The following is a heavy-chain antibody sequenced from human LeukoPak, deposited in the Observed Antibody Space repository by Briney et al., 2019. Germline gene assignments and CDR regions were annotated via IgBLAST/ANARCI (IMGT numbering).Heavy chain of an antibody. CDR2: IYYSGST. V-gene: IGHV4-39*06. CDR1: GGSFSGYY. Sequence: SETLSLTRAVYGGSFSGYYWGWIRQPPGKGLEWIGSIYYSGSTYYNPSLKSRVTISVDTSKNQFPLKLSSVTAADTAVYYCARSTTADYYYYYYYMDVWGKGTTVTVSS. J-gene: IGHJ6*03. D-gene: IGHD4-11*01. CDR3: ARSTTADYYYYYYYMDV.